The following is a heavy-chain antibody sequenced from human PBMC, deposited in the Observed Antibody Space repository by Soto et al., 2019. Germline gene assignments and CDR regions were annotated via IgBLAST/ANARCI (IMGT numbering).Heavy chain of an antibody. CDR3: ANPHLRFLQWSPGYRFGMDV. CDR2: ISGSGGST. CDR1: GFTFSSYA. D-gene: IGHD3-3*01. Sequence: GGSLRLSCAASGFTFSSYAMSWVRQAPGKGLEWVSAISGSGGSTYYADSVKGRFTISRDNSKNTLYLQMNSLRAEDTAVYYCANPHLRFLQWSPGYRFGMDVWGQGTTVTVSS. V-gene: IGHV3-23*01. J-gene: IGHJ6*02.